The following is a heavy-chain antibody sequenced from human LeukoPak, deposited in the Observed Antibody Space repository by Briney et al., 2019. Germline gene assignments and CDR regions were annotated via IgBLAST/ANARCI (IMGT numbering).Heavy chain of an antibody. CDR1: GFTFSSYS. Sequence: PGGSLRLSCAASGFTFSSYSMNWVRQAPGKGLEWVSYISSSSSTIYYADSVKGRFTISRDNAKNSLYLQMNSLRAEDTAAYYCARLNYYDSSGYPFDYWGQGTLVTVSS. J-gene: IGHJ4*02. CDR2: ISSSSSTI. CDR3: ARLNYYDSSGYPFDY. V-gene: IGHV3-48*01. D-gene: IGHD3-22*01.